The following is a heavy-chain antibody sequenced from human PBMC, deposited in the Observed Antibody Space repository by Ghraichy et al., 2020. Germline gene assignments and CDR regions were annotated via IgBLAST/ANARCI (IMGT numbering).Heavy chain of an antibody. J-gene: IGHJ3*02. CDR3: ARGLRFLEWPPPPDAFDI. CDR1: GYTFTSYA. D-gene: IGHD3-3*01. V-gene: IGHV1-3*01. Sequence: ASVKVSCKASGYTFTSYAMHWVRQAPGQRLEWMGWINAGNGNTKYSQKFQGRVTITRDTSASTAYMELSSLRSEDTAVYYCARGLRFLEWPPPPDAFDIWGQGTMVTVST. CDR2: INAGNGNT.